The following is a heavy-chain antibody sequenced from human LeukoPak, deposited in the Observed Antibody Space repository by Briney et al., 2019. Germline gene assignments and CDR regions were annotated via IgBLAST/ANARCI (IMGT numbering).Heavy chain of an antibody. CDR3: VLLWFGTPFDP. D-gene: IGHD3-10*01. J-gene: IGHJ5*02. CDR2: ISSSYSPI. CDR1: GFTFSNFA. Sequence: PGGSLRLTCAASGFTFSNFAMNWVRQAPGKGLEWISYISSSYSPIYYADSVKGRFTVSRDNARNSLYLQMNSLRAEDTAVYYCVLLWFGTPFDPWGQGTLVTVSS. V-gene: IGHV3-48*01.